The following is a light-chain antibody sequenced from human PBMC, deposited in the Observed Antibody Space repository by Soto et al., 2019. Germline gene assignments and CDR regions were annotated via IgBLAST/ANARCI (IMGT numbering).Light chain of an antibody. J-gene: IGLJ2*01. Sequence: QSALTQPASVSGSPGQSITISCTGTSSDVGGYNYVSWYQQHPGKAPKLMIYEVSNRPSGVSNRFSGSKSGNTASLTISGLQAEEEADYYCSSYTISSAYVVFGGGTKVTVL. CDR2: EVS. CDR1: SSDVGGYNY. CDR3: SSYTISSAYVV. V-gene: IGLV2-14*01.